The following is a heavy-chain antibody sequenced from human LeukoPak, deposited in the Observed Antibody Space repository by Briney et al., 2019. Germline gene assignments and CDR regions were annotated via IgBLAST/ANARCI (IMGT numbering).Heavy chain of an antibody. CDR3: ARSSGAYRSFDY. CDR1: GGSISSYY. V-gene: IGHV4-59*01. CDR2: IYYSGTT. D-gene: IGHD1-26*01. Sequence: PSETLSFTCTVSGGSISSYYWSWIRQPPGKGLEWIGYIYYSGTTDYNPSLKSRVTISVDTSNNQFSLKVSSVTAADTAVYYCARSSGAYRSFDYWGQGTLVPVSS. J-gene: IGHJ4*02.